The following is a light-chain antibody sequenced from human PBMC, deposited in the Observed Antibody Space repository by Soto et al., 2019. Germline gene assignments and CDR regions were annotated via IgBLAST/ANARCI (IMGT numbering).Light chain of an antibody. J-gene: IGLJ2*01. CDR2: LSSDGSH. CDR1: SEHSSYA. V-gene: IGLV4-69*01. CDR3: QTWDTGARVV. Sequence: QLVLTQSPSASASLGASVKLTCTLSSEHSSYAIAWHQQQPEKGPRYLMKLSSDGSHSKGDGIPDRFSGSSSGAERYLTISSLQSEDEADYYCQTWDTGARVVFGGGTKVTVL.